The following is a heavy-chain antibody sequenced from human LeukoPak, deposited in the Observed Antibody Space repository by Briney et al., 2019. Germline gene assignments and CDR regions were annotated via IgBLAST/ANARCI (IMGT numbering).Heavy chain of an antibody. CDR2: INAGNGNT. CDR1: GYTFTNYA. J-gene: IGHJ4*02. CDR3: ARALWNSGYPFDC. V-gene: IGHV1-3*01. D-gene: IGHD5-12*01. Sequence: GASVKVSCKASGYTFTNYAMHWVRQAPGQRLEWMGWINAGNGNTKYSQKFQGRVTITRDTSASTAYMELSSLRSEDTAIYYCARALWNSGYPFDCWGQGALVTVSS.